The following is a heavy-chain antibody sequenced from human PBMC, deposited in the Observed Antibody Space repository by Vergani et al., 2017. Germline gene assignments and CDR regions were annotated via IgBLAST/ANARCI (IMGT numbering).Heavy chain of an antibody. Sequence: QLQLQESGSGLVKPSQTLSLTCAVSGGSISSGGYSWSWIRQPPGKGLEWIGYIYHSGSTDHNPSLKSRVTRSVDRAKKQFSLNLCSVTAADTAVYYCASVYWSGGSFYSVPFDDWGQGTLVTVSS. CDR2: IYHSGST. D-gene: IGHD2-15*01. CDR1: GGSISSGGYS. J-gene: IGHJ4*02. CDR3: ASVYWSGGSFYSVPFDD. V-gene: IGHV4-30-2*01.